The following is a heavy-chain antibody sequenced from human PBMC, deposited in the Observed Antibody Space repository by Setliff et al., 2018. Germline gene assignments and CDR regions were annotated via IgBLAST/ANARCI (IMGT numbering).Heavy chain of an antibody. CDR2: IYDSGTT. D-gene: IGHD2-2*01. CDR3: AICRYQVPYNY. Sequence: SETLSLTCNVSGGSMRSISYYWGWVRQPPGKGLEWIGTIYDSGTTYYNPSLKSRVTISVDTSKNQFSLRLSSVTAADTAVYYCAICRYQVPYNYWGQGSLVTVSS. J-gene: IGHJ4*02. V-gene: IGHV4-39*01. CDR1: GGSMRSISYY.